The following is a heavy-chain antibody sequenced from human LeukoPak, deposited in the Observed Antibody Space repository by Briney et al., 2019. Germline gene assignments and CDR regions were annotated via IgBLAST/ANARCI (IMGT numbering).Heavy chain of an antibody. D-gene: IGHD2-15*01. CDR2: ITPIFGTA. CDR1: GGTFSSYA. CDR3: ARGGMGSRYFDY. Sequence: SVKVSCKASGGTFSSYAISWVRQAPGQGLEWTGGITPIFGTANYAQKFQGRVTITTDESTSTAYMELSSLRSEDTAVYYCARGGMGSRYFDYWGQGTLVTVSS. V-gene: IGHV1-69*05. J-gene: IGHJ4*02.